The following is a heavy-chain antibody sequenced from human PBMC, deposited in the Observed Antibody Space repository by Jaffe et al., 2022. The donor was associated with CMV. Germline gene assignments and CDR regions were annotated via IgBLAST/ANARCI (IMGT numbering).Heavy chain of an antibody. Sequence: EVQLVESGGGLVQPGGSLRLSCAASGFTFSSYAMSWVRQAPGKGLEWVSAISGSGGSTYYADSVKGRFTISRDNSKNTLYLQMNSLRAEDTAVYYCAKDPRYCSSTSCQTNYYYYYYMDVWGKGTTVTVSS. CDR1: GFTFSSYA. CDR2: ISGSGGST. J-gene: IGHJ6*03. CDR3: AKDPRYCSSTSCQTNYYYYYYMDV. D-gene: IGHD2-2*01. V-gene: IGHV3-23*04.